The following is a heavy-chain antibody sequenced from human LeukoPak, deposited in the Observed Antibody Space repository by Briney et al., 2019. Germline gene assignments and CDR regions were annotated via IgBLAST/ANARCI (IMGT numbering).Heavy chain of an antibody. D-gene: IGHD2-2*01. CDR2: IRSSGKST. CDR1: GFTLSDYH. Sequence: PGGSLRLSCAASGFTLSDYHMVWIRQTPEKGLEWVSYIRSSGKSTYYVDSVKGRFTISRDNAKNSLYLQMNSLRAEDTAVYYCAREGARYCSSTSCYQNWFDPWGQGTLVTVSS. J-gene: IGHJ5*02. V-gene: IGHV3-11*04. CDR3: AREGARYCSSTSCYQNWFDP.